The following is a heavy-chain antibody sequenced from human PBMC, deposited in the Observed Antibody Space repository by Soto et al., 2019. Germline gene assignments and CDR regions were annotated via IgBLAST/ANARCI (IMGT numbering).Heavy chain of an antibody. D-gene: IGHD4-17*01. Sequence: LRLSCAASGFTFSSYAMHWVRQAPGKGLEWVAVISYDGSNKYYADSVKGRFTISRDNSKNTLYLQMNSLRAEDTAVYYCARDPGLRSYWGQGTLVTVSS. CDR2: ISYDGSNK. CDR1: GFTFSSYA. J-gene: IGHJ4*02. CDR3: ARDPGLRSY. V-gene: IGHV3-30-3*01.